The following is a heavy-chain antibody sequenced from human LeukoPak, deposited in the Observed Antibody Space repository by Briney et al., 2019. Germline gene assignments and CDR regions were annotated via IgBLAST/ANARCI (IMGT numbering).Heavy chain of an antibody. CDR2: INPNSGGT. D-gene: IGHD2-2*01. V-gene: IGHV1-2*02. CDR3: ARDRTKYCRSTSCPLDY. CDR1: GYTFTGYY. Sequence: ASVKVSCKASGYTFTGYYMHWVRQPPGQGLEGMGWINPNSGGTNYAQKFQGRVTMTRDTSISTDYMELSRLRSDETAVYYCARDRTKYCRSTSCPLDYWGQGTLVTVSS. J-gene: IGHJ4*02.